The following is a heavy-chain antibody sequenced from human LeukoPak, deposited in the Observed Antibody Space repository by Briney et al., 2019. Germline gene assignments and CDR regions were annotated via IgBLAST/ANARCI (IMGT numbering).Heavy chain of an antibody. CDR2: ISSSSSYI. CDR1: GFTFSSYS. J-gene: IGHJ6*04. CDR3: ARGPDITIFGVVILDV. Sequence: GGSLRLSCAASGFTFSSYSMNWVRQAPGKGLEWVPSISSSSSYIYYADSVKDRFTISRDNAKNSLYLQMNSLRAEDTAVYYCARGPDITIFGVVILDVWGKGTTVTVSS. V-gene: IGHV3-21*01. D-gene: IGHD3-3*01.